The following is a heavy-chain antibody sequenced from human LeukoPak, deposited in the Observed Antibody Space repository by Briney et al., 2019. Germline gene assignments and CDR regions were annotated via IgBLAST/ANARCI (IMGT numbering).Heavy chain of an antibody. CDR2: IYCSGGA. CDR1: GGSISPYY. D-gene: IGHD1-1*01. V-gene: IGHV4-59*01. J-gene: IGHJ4*02. Sequence: SETLSLTCTVSGGSISPYYWNWIRQPPGKGLEWIGYIYCSGGADYNPALKSRVTISIDTSKNQFSLKLSSVTAADTAVYFCARDKVPGDYWGQGTLVTVSS. CDR3: ARDKVPGDY.